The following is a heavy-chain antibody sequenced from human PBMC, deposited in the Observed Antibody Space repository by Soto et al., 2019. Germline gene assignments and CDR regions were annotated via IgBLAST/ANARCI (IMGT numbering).Heavy chain of an antibody. CDR3: ARLQAAAGDNHLTFDY. J-gene: IGHJ4*02. CDR2: IYPGDSDI. CDR1: GYSFTSYW. D-gene: IGHD6-13*01. Sequence: PGESLKISCKGSGYSFTSYWIAWVRQVPGKGLELMGVIYPGDSDIRYSPSFQGQVTISADKSISTAYLQRSSLKASDSAMYYCARLQAAAGDNHLTFDYWGRGTLVTVFS. V-gene: IGHV5-51*01.